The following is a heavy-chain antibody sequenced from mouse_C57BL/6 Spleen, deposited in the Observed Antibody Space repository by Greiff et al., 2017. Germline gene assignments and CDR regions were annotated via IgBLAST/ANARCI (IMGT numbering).Heavy chain of an antibody. V-gene: IGHV1-81*01. CDR2: IYPRSGNT. CDR1: GYTFTSYG. J-gene: IGHJ1*03. Sequence: QVQLQQSGAELARPGASVKLSCKASGYTFTSYGISWVKQRTGQGLEWIGEIYPRSGNTYYNEKFKGKATLTADKSSSTAYMELRSLTSEDSAVXFCARNYGRDWYFDVWGTGTTVTVSS. CDR3: ARNYGRDWYFDV. D-gene: IGHD1-1*01.